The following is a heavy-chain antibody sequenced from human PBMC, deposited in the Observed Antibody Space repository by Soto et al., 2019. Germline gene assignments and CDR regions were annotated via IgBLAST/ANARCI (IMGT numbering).Heavy chain of an antibody. V-gene: IGHV1-24*01. CDR1: GYTLTELS. J-gene: IGHJ4*02. D-gene: IGHD1-26*01. CDR3: ATGYLGWDPDYLDY. CDR2: FHRENGET. Sequence: GASVKVSCKVSGYTLTELSIHWVRQAPGKGLEWMGGFHRENGETIYAQKFQGRVTVTEDTSTDTAYMELSSLRSEDTAVYYCATGYLGWDPDYLDYWGQGTLVTVSS.